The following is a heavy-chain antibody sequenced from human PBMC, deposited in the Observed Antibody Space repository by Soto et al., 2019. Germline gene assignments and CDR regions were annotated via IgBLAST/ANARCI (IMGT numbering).Heavy chain of an antibody. CDR3: ARAHAPTLPFDY. D-gene: IGHD2-15*01. J-gene: IGHJ4*02. V-gene: IGHV4-59*01. CDR2: IFHSGNA. CDR1: GGSIRNVY. Sequence: SETLSLTCTVSGGSIRNVYWSWIRQPPGKGLEWIGFIFHSGNAKYNPSLKSRVTMSVDTSKNRFSLGLDSVTAADTAVYFCARAHAPTLPFDYWGQGTLVTVSS.